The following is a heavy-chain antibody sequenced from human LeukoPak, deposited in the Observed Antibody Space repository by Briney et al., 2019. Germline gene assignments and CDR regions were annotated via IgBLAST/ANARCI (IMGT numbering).Heavy chain of an antibody. CDR1: GFTFSTYW. CDR3: ARVSQQTPYF. Sequence: GGSLRLSCAASGFTFSTYWMHWVRHAPGKGLVWVSHIKTDGSSTTYADSVKGRFTISRDNAKNSLYLQMNSLRAEDTAVYYCARVSQQTPYFWGQGTLVTVSS. J-gene: IGHJ4*02. V-gene: IGHV3-74*01. CDR2: IKTDGSST. D-gene: IGHD1/OR15-1a*01.